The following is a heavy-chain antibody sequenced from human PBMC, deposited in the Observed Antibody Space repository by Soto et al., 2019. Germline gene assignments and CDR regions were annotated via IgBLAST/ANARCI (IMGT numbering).Heavy chain of an antibody. CDR1: GFTFSSYW. J-gene: IGHJ4*02. CDR3: VRGLGNSDY. D-gene: IGHD1-7*01. V-gene: IGHV3-74*03. Sequence: GGSLRLSCAASGFTFSSYWMHWVRQAPGEGLVWISFIDTYGTDTKYVDSVKGRFTTSRDNAKNTLYLLMNSLRAEDTAVYYCVRGLGNSDYWGQGTLVTVSS. CDR2: IDTYGTDT.